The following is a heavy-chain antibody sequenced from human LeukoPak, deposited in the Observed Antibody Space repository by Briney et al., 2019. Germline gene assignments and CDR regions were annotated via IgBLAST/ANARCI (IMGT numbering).Heavy chain of an antibody. CDR2: MNPNSGNT. Sequence: GASVKVSCKASGYTFTSYDINWVRQATGQGLEWMGWMNPNSGNTGYAQKFQGRVTITRNTSISTAYMELSSLRSEDTAVYYCARGRPGYCSSTSCPEYFQHWGQGTLVTVSS. CDR3: ARGRPGYCSSTSCPEYFQH. V-gene: IGHV1-8*03. J-gene: IGHJ1*01. D-gene: IGHD2-2*01. CDR1: GYTFTSYD.